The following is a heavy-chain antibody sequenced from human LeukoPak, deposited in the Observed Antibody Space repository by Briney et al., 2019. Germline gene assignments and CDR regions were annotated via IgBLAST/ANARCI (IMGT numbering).Heavy chain of an antibody. D-gene: IGHD3-22*01. V-gene: IGHV1-2*02. CDR2: INPNSGGT. CDR3: ARDSSRSHYYDSSGYYFNNWFDP. CDR1: GYTFTGYY. J-gene: IGHJ5*02. Sequence: GASVKVSCKASGYTFTGYYMHRVRQAPGQGLEWMGWINPNSGGTNYAQKFQGRVTMTRDTSISTAYMELSRLRSDDTAVYYCARDSSRSHYYDSSGYYFNNWFDPWGQGTLVTVSS.